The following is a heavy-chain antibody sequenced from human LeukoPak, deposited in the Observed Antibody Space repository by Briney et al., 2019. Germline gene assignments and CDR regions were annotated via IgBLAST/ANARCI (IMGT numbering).Heavy chain of an antibody. J-gene: IGHJ4*02. Sequence: ASVKVSCKASGYTFTGYYMHWVRQAPGQGLEWMGWINPNSGGTNYAQKFQGRVTMTRDTSISTAYMELSRLRSDDTAVYYCARDPRKLLWFGESGPTYFDYWGQGTLVTVSS. CDR3: ARDPRKLLWFGESGPTYFDY. CDR2: INPNSGGT. V-gene: IGHV1-2*02. D-gene: IGHD3-10*01. CDR1: GYTFTGYY.